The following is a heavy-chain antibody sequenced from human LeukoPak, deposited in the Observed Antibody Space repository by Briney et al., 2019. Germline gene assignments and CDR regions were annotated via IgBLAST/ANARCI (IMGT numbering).Heavy chain of an antibody. CDR1: GYIFTNYV. Sequence: GASVGVSCKASGYIFTNYVIHWVRRAPGQRPEWMGWINVGNGDTKYSQKFQGRVTIVSDTSASTAYMGLSSLRSEDTALYYCARDRGGTGDFDYWGQGTLVTVSS. J-gene: IGHJ4*02. CDR3: ARDRGGTGDFDY. D-gene: IGHD1-1*01. V-gene: IGHV1-3*01. CDR2: INVGNGDT.